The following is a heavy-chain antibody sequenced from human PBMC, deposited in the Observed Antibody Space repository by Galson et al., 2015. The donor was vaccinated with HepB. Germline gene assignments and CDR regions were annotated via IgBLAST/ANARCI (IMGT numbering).Heavy chain of an antibody. CDR2: ISAAGGST. Sequence: SLRLSCAASGFTFSNYGMHWVRQAPGKGLEWVSGISAAGGSTNYADSVKGRFTFSRDNSKNTLYLQMNSLRAEDTAVYYCAKGYNRFSISPLDYWGQGTLVTVSS. CDR1: GFTFSNYG. V-gene: IGHV3-23*01. J-gene: IGHJ4*02. CDR3: AKGYNRFSISPLDY. D-gene: IGHD1-14*01.